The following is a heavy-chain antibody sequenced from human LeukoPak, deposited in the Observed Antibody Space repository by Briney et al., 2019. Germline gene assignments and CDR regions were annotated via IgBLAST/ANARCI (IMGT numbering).Heavy chain of an antibody. V-gene: IGHV3-48*01. J-gene: IGHJ6*02. CDR1: GFTFSSYC. CDR2: IYSSRSNI. Sequence: GGSLTLSCTASGFTFSSYCMSWVRQSPGKGLEGVSYIYSSRSNIYYADSVKGLFTISRDNAKNSLYLQMNSMRAEDTAVYYCASSYYDFWSGYWHYYYGMDVWGQGNTVTVSS. CDR3: ASSYYDFWSGYWHYYYGMDV. D-gene: IGHD3-3*01.